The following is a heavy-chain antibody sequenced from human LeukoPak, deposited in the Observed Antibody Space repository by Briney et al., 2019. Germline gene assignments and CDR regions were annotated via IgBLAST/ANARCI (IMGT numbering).Heavy chain of an antibody. CDR2: INNDGSRT. V-gene: IGHV3-74*01. D-gene: IGHD1-26*01. CDR3: ARLSGSYNEGR. Sequence: PGGSLRLSCAASGFTFSNYWMFWVRHAPGKGLMWVSHINNDGSRTNYADSVKGRFTVARDNAKNTLYLQMDSLRADDTAVYYCARLSGSYNEGRWGQGTLVTVSS. CDR1: GFTFSNYW. J-gene: IGHJ4*02.